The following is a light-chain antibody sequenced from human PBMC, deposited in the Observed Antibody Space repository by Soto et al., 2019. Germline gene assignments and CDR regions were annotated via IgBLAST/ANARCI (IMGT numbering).Light chain of an antibody. CDR3: QQYNTYSS. CDR1: QGIRND. V-gene: IGKV1-17*01. CDR2: DAS. Sequence: DIQMTQSPSSLSASVGERVTITCRASQGIRNDLGWYQQKPGKAPKLLIFDASNLEGVVPSRFSGSGSGTEFTLTISSLQPDDFATYYCQQYNTYSSFGQGTKVDIK. J-gene: IGKJ1*01.